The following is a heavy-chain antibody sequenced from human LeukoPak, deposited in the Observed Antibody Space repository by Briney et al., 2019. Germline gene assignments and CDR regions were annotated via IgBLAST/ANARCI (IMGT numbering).Heavy chain of an antibody. CDR2: IYYTGST. CDR1: GGSISTYY. D-gene: IGHD4-17*01. CDR3: ARDLYGTIDY. J-gene: IGHJ4*02. Sequence: SETLSLTCTLSGGSISTYYWSWVRQPPGKGLEWIGYIYYTGSTDYNPSLKSRVTISVDTSKNQFSLKLSSVTAADTAVYYCARDLYGTIDYWGQGTLVTVSS. V-gene: IGHV4-59*01.